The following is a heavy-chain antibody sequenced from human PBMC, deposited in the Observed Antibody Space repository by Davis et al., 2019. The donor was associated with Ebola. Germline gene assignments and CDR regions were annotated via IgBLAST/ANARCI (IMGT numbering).Heavy chain of an antibody. Sequence: SETLSLTCTVSGGSVSSGSYYWSWIRQPPGKGLEWIGYIYYSGSTNYNPSLKSRATISVDTSKNQFSLKLSSVTAADTAVYYCARERSSQKKWFDPWGQGTLVTVSS. CDR3: ARERSSQKKWFDP. CDR1: GGSVSSGSYY. J-gene: IGHJ5*02. CDR2: IYYSGST. V-gene: IGHV4-61*01.